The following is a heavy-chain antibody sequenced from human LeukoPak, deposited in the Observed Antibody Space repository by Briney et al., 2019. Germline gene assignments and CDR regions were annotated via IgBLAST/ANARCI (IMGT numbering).Heavy chain of an antibody. V-gene: IGHV3-53*01. CDR2: IYSGGST. CDR1: GFTVSSNY. CDR3: ARDLAGTTSY. Sequence: HPGGSLRLSCAASGFTVSSNYMSWVRQAPGKGLEWVSVIYSGGSTYYADSVKGRFTISRDNPKNTLYLQMNSLRAEDTAVYYCARDLAGTTSYWGQGTLVTVSS. J-gene: IGHJ4*02. D-gene: IGHD1-7*01.